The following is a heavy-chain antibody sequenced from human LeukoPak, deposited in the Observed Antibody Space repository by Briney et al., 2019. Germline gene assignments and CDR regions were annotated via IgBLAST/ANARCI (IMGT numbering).Heavy chain of an antibody. D-gene: IGHD3-22*01. V-gene: IGHV1-69*04. J-gene: IGHJ6*02. CDR1: GGTFSSYT. CDR3: ARDFVLDQPLSDYYDSSTQVYYYYGMDV. CDR2: IIPILGIA. Sequence: ASVKVSCKASGGTFSSYTISWVRQAPGQGLEWLGRIIPILGIANYAQKFQGRVTITADKSTSTAYMELSSLRSEDTAVYSCARDFVLDQPLSDYYDSSTQVYYYYGMDVWGQGTTVTVSS.